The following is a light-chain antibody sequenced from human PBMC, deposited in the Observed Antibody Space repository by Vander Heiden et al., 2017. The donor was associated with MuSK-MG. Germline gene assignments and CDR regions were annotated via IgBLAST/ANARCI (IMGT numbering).Light chain of an antibody. Sequence: QSALTQPASVSGSPGQSITISCTGTSSDVGSYNYVSWYQQHPGKAHKLMIYEVSNRPSGVSNRFSGSKSGNTASLTISGLQAEDEADYYCSSYTSSSTVVFGGGTKLTVL. J-gene: IGLJ2*01. V-gene: IGLV2-14*01. CDR2: EVS. CDR1: SSDVGSYNY. CDR3: SSYTSSSTVV.